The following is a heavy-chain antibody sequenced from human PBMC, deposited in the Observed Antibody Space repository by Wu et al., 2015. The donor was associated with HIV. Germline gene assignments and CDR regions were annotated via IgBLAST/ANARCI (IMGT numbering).Heavy chain of an antibody. CDR2: INPSGGST. CDR3: ARGISVRPTVVTPGDAFDI. Sequence: QVQLVQSGAEVKKPGASVKVSCKASGYTFTSYYMHWVRQAPGQGLEWMGIINPSGGSTSYAQKFQGRVTITRDTSTSTVYMELSSLRSEDTAVYYCARGISVRPTVVTPGDAFDIWAKGQSVTVSS. CDR1: GYTFTSYY. V-gene: IGHV1-46*01. J-gene: IGHJ3*02. D-gene: IGHD4-23*01.